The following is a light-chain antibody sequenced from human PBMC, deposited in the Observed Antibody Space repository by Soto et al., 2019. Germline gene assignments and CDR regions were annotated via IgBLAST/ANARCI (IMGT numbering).Light chain of an antibody. Sequence: DIPMTQSPSTLSASVGDRVTITCRASQSISSWLAWYQQKPGKAPKLLIYKASNLQIGVPSRFSGSGSGTEFTLTISSLQPDDFATYYCQQYNSYSKYTFGQGTKLEIK. V-gene: IGKV1-5*03. J-gene: IGKJ2*01. CDR2: KAS. CDR1: QSISSW. CDR3: QQYNSYSKYT.